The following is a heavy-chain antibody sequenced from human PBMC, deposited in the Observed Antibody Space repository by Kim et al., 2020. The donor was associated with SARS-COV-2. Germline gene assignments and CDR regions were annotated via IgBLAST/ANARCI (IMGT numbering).Heavy chain of an antibody. J-gene: IGHJ4*01. CDR2: ISGSGVIT. CDR3: VKDDGWSGRLYYVDD. V-gene: IGHV3-23*01. Sequence: GGSLRLSCAASGFTFTSNAMSWVRQAPGKGLEWISAISGSGVITYYADSVKGRFTVSRDNSKTTLYRQMDRLRADDTAIYYCVKDDGWSGRLYYVDDWG. D-gene: IGHD3-3*01. CDR1: GFTFTSNA.